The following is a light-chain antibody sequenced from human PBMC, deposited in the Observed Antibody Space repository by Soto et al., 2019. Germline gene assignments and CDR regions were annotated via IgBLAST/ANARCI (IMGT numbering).Light chain of an antibody. CDR3: AAWDDNLNGPV. CDR1: SSNIGSNT. Sequence: QSVLTQPPSASGTPGQRVAISCSGSSSNIGSNTVNWYQQLPGTAPKLLMYSNNQRPSGVPDRFSGSKSGTSASLSISGLQSEDEADYYCAAWDDNLNGPVFGGGTKLTVL. J-gene: IGLJ3*02. V-gene: IGLV1-44*01. CDR2: SNN.